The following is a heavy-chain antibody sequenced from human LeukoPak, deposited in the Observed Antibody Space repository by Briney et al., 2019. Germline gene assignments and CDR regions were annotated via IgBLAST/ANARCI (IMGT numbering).Heavy chain of an antibody. J-gene: IGHJ5*02. D-gene: IGHD7-27*01. Sequence: SVKVSCKASGGTFSSYAISWVRQAPGQGLERMGRIIPILGIANYAQKFQGRVTITADKSTSTAYMELSSLRSEDTAVYYCAREATLGSAPFDPWGQGTLVTVSS. V-gene: IGHV1-69*04. CDR3: AREATLGSAPFDP. CDR1: GGTFSSYA. CDR2: IIPILGIA.